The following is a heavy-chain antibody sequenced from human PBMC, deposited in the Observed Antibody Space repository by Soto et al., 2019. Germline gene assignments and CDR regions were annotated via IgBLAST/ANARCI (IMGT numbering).Heavy chain of an antibody. CDR3: ARDPAGRSTFDY. CDR1: GFTVSSNY. CDR2: IYSGGST. D-gene: IGHD2-15*01. J-gene: IGHJ4*02. V-gene: IGHV3-66*01. Sequence: EVQLVESGGGLVQPGGSLRLSCAASGFTVSSNYMSWVRQAPGKGLEWVSVIYSGGSTYYADSVKGRFTISRDNSKNTLYLQMNSLRAEDTAVYYCARDPAGRSTFDYWGQGTLVTVSS.